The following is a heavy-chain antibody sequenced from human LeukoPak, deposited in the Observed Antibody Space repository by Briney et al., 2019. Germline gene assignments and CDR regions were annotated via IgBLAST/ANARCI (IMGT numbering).Heavy chain of an antibody. CDR3: ARSWDIITIFGPVNYTPDY. D-gene: IGHD3-3*01. CDR1: GFTLSTYG. V-gene: IGHV3-48*01. CDR2: ISRSSSTV. Sequence: PGGSLRLSCVASGFTLSTYGMNWVRQAPGKGLEWVSYISRSSSTVYYADSVKGRFTISRDNAKNSLYLQMNSLRAEDTAVYYCARSWDIITIFGPVNYTPDYWGQGTLVTVSS. J-gene: IGHJ4*02.